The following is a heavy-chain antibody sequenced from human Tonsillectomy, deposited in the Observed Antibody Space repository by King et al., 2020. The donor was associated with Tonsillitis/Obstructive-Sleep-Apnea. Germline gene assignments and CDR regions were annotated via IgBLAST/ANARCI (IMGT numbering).Heavy chain of an antibody. D-gene: IGHD3-3*01. J-gene: IGHJ4*02. CDR3: ARNYDFWSAYYTLDY. Sequence: TLKESGPVLVKPTETLTLTCTVSGFSLSNARMGVSWIRQPPGKALEWLAHIFSNDEKSYSTSLKSRLTISKDTSKSQVVLTMTNMDPVDTATYYCARNYDFWSAYYTLDYWGQGTLVTVSS. V-gene: IGHV2-26*01. CDR1: GFSLSNARMG. CDR2: IFSNDEK.